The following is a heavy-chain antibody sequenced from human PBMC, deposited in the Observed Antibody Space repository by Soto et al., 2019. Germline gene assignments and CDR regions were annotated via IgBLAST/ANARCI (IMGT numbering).Heavy chain of an antibody. Sequence: PSETVSLTXTVSGGSISSSSYYWGWIRQPPGKGLEWIGSIYYSGSTYYNPSLKSRVTISVDTSKNQFSLKLSSVTAADTAVYYCARLPAYSSSWYSSPYYYYGMDVWGQGTTVTVSS. CDR1: GGSISSSSYY. CDR2: IYYSGST. J-gene: IGHJ6*02. CDR3: ARLPAYSSSWYSSPYYYYGMDV. V-gene: IGHV4-39*01. D-gene: IGHD6-13*01.